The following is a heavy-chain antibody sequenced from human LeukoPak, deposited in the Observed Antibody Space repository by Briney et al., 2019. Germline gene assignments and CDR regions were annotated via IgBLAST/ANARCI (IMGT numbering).Heavy chain of an antibody. Sequence: GGSLRLSCAASGFPFSTYAMHWVRQAPGKGLGWVAVISYDGRQNYYADSVKGRFTIHRDNSKNTLYLEMNSLRDEESAAYYCARVYLERLTAGYFDHWGQGTWVTVSP. CDR3: ARVYLERLTAGYFDH. V-gene: IGHV3-30*04. CDR2: ISYDGRQN. CDR1: GFPFSTYA. D-gene: IGHD2-8*01. J-gene: IGHJ4*02.